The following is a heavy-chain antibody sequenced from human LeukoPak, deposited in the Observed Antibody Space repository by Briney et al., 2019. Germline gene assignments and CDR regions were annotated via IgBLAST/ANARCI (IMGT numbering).Heavy chain of an antibody. CDR3: SRAKSNYYDSSAPNY. D-gene: IGHD3-22*01. Sequence: GGSLRLSCTASGFTFGDYAMSWFRQAPGKGLEWVGFIRSKAYGGTTEYAASVKGRFTISRDGSKSIAYLQMNSLKTEDTAVYYCSRAKSNYYDSSAPNYWGRGTLVTVSS. V-gene: IGHV3-49*01. CDR1: GFTFGDYA. CDR2: IRSKAYGGTT. J-gene: IGHJ4*02.